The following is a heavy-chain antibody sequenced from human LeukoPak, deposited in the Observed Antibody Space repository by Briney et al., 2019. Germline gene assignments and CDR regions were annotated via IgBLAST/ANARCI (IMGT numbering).Heavy chain of an antibody. J-gene: IGHJ4*02. CDR1: GGSISTYF. V-gene: IGHV4-59*08. CDR2: IYYSGST. Sequence: SETLSLTCTVSGGSISTYFWSWIRQPPGKGLEWIGYIYYSGSTNYNPSLKSRVTISVDTSKNQFSLNLSSVTAADTAVYYCARHGGGWSFDFWGQGTLVTVSS. D-gene: IGHD6-19*01. CDR3: ARHGGGWSFDF.